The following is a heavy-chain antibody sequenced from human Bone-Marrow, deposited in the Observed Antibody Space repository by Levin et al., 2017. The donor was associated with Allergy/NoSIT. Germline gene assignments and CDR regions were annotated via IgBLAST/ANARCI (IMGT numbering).Heavy chain of an antibody. CDR3: ARGEYSTSEIDF. V-gene: IGHV4-59*01. J-gene: IGHJ4*02. D-gene: IGHD6-6*01. Sequence: SSETLSLTCTVSRGSISNYYWNWIRQPPGKGLEWIGYISYTESTNYSPALKSRVTISVDTSENQFSLRLTSVTAADTGMYYCARGEYSTSEIDFWGQGILITVSS. CDR2: ISYTEST. CDR1: RGSISNYY.